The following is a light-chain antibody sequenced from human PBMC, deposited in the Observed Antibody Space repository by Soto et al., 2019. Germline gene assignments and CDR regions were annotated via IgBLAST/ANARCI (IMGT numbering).Light chain of an antibody. CDR2: GAS. Sequence: EIVMTQSPSTLSVSQGETATLSCSACQGVSSNLAWYQQQPGQAPRLLIYGASTRATGIPARFIGSGSGTDLTPTISTLQSEDFAVYYSPQYNNWPLTCGQGTKLEIK. J-gene: IGKJ2*01. CDR3: PQYNNWPLT. CDR1: QGVSSN. V-gene: IGKV3-15*01.